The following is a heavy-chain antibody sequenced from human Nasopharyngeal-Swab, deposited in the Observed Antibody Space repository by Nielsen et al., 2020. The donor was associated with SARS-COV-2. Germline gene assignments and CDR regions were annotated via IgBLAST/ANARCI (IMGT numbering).Heavy chain of an antibody. CDR3: ARDYGGSHSLYYHYGVDV. D-gene: IGHD4-23*01. CDR2: IYYSGST. CDR1: GGSISSGGYY. Sequence: SETLSLTCTVSGGSISSGGYYWSWIRQHPGKGLEWIGYIYYSGSTYYNPSLKSRVTISVDTSKNQFSLRLSSVTAADTAVYYCARDYGGSHSLYYHYGVDVWGQGTTVTVSS. J-gene: IGHJ6*02. V-gene: IGHV4-31*03.